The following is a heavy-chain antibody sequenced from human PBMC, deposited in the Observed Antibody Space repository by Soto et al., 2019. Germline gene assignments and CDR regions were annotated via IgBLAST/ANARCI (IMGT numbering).Heavy chain of an antibody. J-gene: IGHJ4*02. CDR2: ISWNSGSI. D-gene: IGHD2-2*01. Sequence: GGSLRLSCAASGFTFDDYAMHLVRQAPGKGLEWVSGISWNSGSIGYADSVKGRFTISRDNAKNSLYLQMNSLRAEDTALYYCAKGGVVPAAPNLEYWGQGTMVTVSS. CDR1: GFTFDDYA. CDR3: AKGGVVPAAPNLEY. V-gene: IGHV3-9*01.